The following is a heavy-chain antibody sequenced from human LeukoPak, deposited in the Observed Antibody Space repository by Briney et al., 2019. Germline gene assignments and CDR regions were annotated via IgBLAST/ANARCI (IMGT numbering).Heavy chain of an antibody. CDR2: ISGSGGST. CDR3: ADTFNCYDSSPIRAFDI. J-gene: IGHJ3*02. Sequence: GGSLRLSCAASGFTFSSYGMSWVRQAPGKGLEWVSAISGSGGSTYYADSVKGRFTISRDNSKNTLYLQMNSLRAEDTAVYYGADTFNCYDSSPIRAFDIWGQGTMVTVSS. V-gene: IGHV3-23*01. CDR1: GFTFSSYG. D-gene: IGHD3-22*01.